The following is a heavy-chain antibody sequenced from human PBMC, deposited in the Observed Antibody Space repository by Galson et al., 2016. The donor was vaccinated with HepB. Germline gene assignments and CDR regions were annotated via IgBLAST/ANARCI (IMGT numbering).Heavy chain of an antibody. Sequence: SVKVSCKASGYTFSNYHMHWVRQAPGQGLEWMGIINPSSGSTTYAQKFQGRVTMTRDTSASTVYMDLSSLRSEDTAVYYCARDRKSVDWLLYNGHFDSWGQGTLVTVSS. CDR1: GYTFSNYH. CDR3: ARDRKSVDWLLYNGHFDS. CDR2: INPSSGST. V-gene: IGHV1-46*01. D-gene: IGHD3-9*01. J-gene: IGHJ4*02.